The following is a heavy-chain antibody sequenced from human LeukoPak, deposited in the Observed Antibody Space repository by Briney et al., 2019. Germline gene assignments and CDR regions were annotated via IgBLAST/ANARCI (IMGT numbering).Heavy chain of an antibody. CDR3: ARGRDSYQTFDF. V-gene: IGHV3-7*01. D-gene: IGHD2-21*02. J-gene: IGHJ4*02. Sequence: DSVKGRFTISRDNAKNSLYLQMNSLRAEDTAVYYCARGRDSYQTFDFWGQGTLVTVSS.